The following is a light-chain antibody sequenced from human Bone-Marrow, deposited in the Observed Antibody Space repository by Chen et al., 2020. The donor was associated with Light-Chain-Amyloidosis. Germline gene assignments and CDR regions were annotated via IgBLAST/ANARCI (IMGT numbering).Light chain of an antibody. Sequence: QSVLAQPPAVSGAPGQTVTISSTGSSSNIGAGYNVHWYQQLPRTVPKLLIYDNNNRPSGVPDRFSGSQSGTSASLSITGLQAHDEADYYCQSFDGTLRGAVVFGGGTTLTVL. J-gene: IGLJ2*01. V-gene: IGLV1-40*01. CDR2: DNN. CDR3: QSFDGTLRGAVV. CDR1: SSNIGAGYN.